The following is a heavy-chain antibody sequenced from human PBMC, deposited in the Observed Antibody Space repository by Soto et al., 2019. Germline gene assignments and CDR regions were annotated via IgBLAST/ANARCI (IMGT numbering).Heavy chain of an antibody. J-gene: IGHJ5*02. CDR2: ISSSSSTI. CDR3: ARAALYNWNDVSWFDP. D-gene: IGHD1-1*01. CDR1: GFTFSSYS. Sequence: EVQLVESGGGLVQPGGSLRLSCAASGFTFSSYSMNWVRQAPGKGLEWVSYISSSSSTIYYAGSVKGRFTISRDNAKNSLYLQMNSLRAEDTAVYYCARAALYNWNDVSWFDPWGQGTLVTVSS. V-gene: IGHV3-48*01.